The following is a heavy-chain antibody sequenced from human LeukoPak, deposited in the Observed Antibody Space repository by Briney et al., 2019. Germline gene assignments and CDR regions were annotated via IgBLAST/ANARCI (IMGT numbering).Heavy chain of an antibody. D-gene: IGHD5-18*01. V-gene: IGHV4-34*01. CDR3: ARSGYSYGYMP. J-gene: IGHJ5*02. Sequence: PTETLSLTSAVYGGSFSGYYWSWIRQPPGKGLEWIGEINHSGSTNYNPSLKSRVTISVDTSKNQFSLKLSSVTAADTAVYYCARSGYSYGYMPWGQGTLVTVSS. CDR2: INHSGST. CDR1: GGSFSGYY.